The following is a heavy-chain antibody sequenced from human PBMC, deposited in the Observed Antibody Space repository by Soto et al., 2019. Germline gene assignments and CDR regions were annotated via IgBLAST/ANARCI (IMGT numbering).Heavy chain of an antibody. CDR1: GISYINNY. J-gene: IGHJ3*02. D-gene: IGHD2-21*02. V-gene: IGHV1-18*04. CDR3: ARDLEHIVVVTAYDAFDI. Sequence: GASVKVSCKESGISYINNYGHWVRQAPGQGLEWMGWISAYNGNTNYAQKLQGRVTMTTDTSTSTAYMELRSLRSDDTAVYYCARDLEHIVVVTAYDAFDIWGQGTMVTVSS. CDR2: ISAYNGNT.